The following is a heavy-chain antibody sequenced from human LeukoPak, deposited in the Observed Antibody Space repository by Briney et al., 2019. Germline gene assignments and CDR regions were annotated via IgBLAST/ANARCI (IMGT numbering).Heavy chain of an antibody. D-gene: IGHD3-10*01. J-gene: IGHJ6*03. Sequence: SETLSLTCAVYGGSFSGYYCSWIRQPPGKGLEWIGEINHSGSTNYNPSLKSRVTMSVDTSKNQFSLKLSSVTAADTAVYYCARGGSGSYYPPPYYYYYYMDVWGKGTTVTVSS. CDR1: GGSFSGYY. CDR3: ARGGSGSYYPPPYYYYYYMDV. CDR2: INHSGST. V-gene: IGHV4-34*01.